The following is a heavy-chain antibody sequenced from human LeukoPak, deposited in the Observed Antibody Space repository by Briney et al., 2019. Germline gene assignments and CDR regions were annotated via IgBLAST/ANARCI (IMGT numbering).Heavy chain of an antibody. CDR2: IKNNGATT. V-gene: IGHV3-23*01. J-gene: IGHJ4*02. CDR1: GITFRSHA. Sequence: PGGSLRLSCVASGITFRSHAITWVRQAPGNGLEWVATIKNNGATTDYADSVKGRFAISRDNSKSTLYLQMNSLRAEDTAVYYCARVYHDSGCLIDYWGQGTLVTVSS. D-gene: IGHD6-19*01. CDR3: ARVYHDSGCLIDY.